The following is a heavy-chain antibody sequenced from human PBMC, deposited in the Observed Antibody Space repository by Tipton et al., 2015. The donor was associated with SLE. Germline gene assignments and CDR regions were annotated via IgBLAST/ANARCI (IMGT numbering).Heavy chain of an antibody. CDR1: GYTFTSYD. D-gene: IGHD6-19*01. J-gene: IGHJ4*02. CDR2: MNPNSGNT. CDR3: ARGWIAVAGTDY. V-gene: IGHV1-8*02. Sequence: QVQLVQSGAEVKKPGASVKVSCKASGYTFTSYDINWVRQATGQGLEWMGWMNPNSGNTGYAQKVQGRVTMTRNTSVSTAYMELSSLRSEDTAVYYCARGWIAVAGTDYWGQGTLVTVSS.